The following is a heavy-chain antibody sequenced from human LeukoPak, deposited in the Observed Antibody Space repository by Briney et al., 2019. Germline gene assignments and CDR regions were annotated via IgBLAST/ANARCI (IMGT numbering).Heavy chain of an antibody. CDR1: GFAFTAYL. J-gene: IGHJ4*02. D-gene: IGHD1/OR15-1a*01. Sequence: GGSLRLSCAASGFAFTAYLIHWVRQPPGKGLEWVAVMSSDGNAIFYADSVRGRFTISRDNSRNTLYLQVNSLRVEDTAVYYCVREGEHFDYWGQGTLVTVSS. CDR3: VREGEHFDY. V-gene: IGHV3-30-3*01. CDR2: MSSDGNAI.